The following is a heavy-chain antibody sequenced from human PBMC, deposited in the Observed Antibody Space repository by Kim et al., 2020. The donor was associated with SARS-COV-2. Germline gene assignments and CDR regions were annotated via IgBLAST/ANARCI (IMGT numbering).Heavy chain of an antibody. J-gene: IGHJ4*02. CDR3: VRDRAGNTEGFDY. V-gene: IGHV4-39*07. CDR2: IYSNGGT. D-gene: IGHD4-17*01. CDR1: GDSISGSTHY. Sequence: SETLSLTCSVSGDSISGSTHYWACIRQPPGKGLEWIGSIYSNGGTVYSPSLKSRLSMSVDTSKNQFSLKLSSMAAADTVVYYCVRDRAGNTEGFDYWGQGTLVTVSS.